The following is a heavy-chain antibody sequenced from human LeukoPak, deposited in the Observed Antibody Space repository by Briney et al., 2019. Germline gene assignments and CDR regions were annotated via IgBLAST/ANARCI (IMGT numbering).Heavy chain of an antibody. J-gene: IGHJ4*02. CDR3: ATKSIVGATWWIFDY. CDR2: FDPEDGET. Sequence: ASVKVSCKVSGYTLTELSMHWVRQAPGKGLEWMGGFDPEDGETIYAQKFQGRATMTEDTSTDTAYMELSSLRSEDTAVYYCATKSIVGATWWIFDYWGQGTLVTVSS. V-gene: IGHV1-24*01. D-gene: IGHD1-26*01. CDR1: GYTLTELS.